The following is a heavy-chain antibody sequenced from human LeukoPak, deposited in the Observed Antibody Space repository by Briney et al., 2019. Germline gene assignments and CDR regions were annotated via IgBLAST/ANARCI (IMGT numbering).Heavy chain of an antibody. J-gene: IGHJ4*02. CDR3: ARKGYYDSSGHDY. V-gene: IGHV4-38-2*02. Sequence: SETLSLTCTVSGYSISSGYYWGWIRQPPGKGLEWIGGIYHSGSTYYNPSLKSRVTISVDTSKNQFSLKLSSVTAADTAVYYCARKGYYDSSGHDYWGQGTLVTVSS. D-gene: IGHD3-22*01. CDR1: GYSISSGYY. CDR2: IYHSGST.